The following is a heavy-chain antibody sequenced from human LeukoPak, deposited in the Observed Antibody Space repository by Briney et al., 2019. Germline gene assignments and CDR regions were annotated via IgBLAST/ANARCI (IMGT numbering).Heavy chain of an antibody. CDR2: ISGSGGNT. CDR3: AKDPRAISGY. Sequence: QPGGSLILSCAVSGFTFSNYAMSGVRPAPGKGLEWVSGISGSGGNTDYADSVRGRFTISRDNSKNTLYLQMNSLRAEDTAIYYCAKDPRAISGYWGQGTLVIVSS. CDR1: GFTFSNYA. J-gene: IGHJ4*02. V-gene: IGHV3-23*01. D-gene: IGHD2-2*01.